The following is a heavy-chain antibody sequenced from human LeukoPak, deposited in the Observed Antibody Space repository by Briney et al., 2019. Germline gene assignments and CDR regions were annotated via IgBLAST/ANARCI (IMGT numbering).Heavy chain of an antibody. J-gene: IGHJ5*02. CDR3: ARDNYDFWSGYYLGGMSWFDP. CDR1: GFTFSSYA. Sequence: PGRSLRLSCAASGFTFSSYAMHWVRQAPGKGLEWVAVISYDGSNKYYADSVKGRFTISRDNSKNTLYLQMNSLRAEDTAVYYCARDNYDFWSGYYLGGMSWFDPWGQGTLVTVSS. D-gene: IGHD3-3*01. V-gene: IGHV3-30-3*01. CDR2: ISYDGSNK.